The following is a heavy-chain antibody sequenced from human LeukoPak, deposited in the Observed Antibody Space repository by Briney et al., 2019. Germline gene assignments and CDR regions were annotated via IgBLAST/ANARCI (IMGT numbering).Heavy chain of an antibody. V-gene: IGHV3-23*01. CDR3: AKFVGDYGDHTWYYFDY. J-gene: IGHJ4*02. CDR2: ISGSGGST. CDR1: GFTFSSYA. Sequence: PGGSLRLSCAASGFTFSSYAMSWVRQAPGKGLEWVSAISGSGGSTYYADSVKGRFTISKDNSKNTLYLQMNSLRAEDTAVYYCAKFVGDYGDHTWYYFDYWGQGTLVTVSS. D-gene: IGHD4-17*01.